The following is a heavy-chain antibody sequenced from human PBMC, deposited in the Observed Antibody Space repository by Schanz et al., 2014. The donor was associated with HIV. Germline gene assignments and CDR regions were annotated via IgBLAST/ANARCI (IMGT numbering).Heavy chain of an antibody. CDR2: ISSSSNTI. CDR3: ARVTGAVDY. CDR1: GFTFSDYY. Sequence: QVQLVESGGGLVKPGGSLRPSCAASGFTFSDYYMSWIRQAPGMGLEWDSYISSSSNTINYADSVKGRFTISRDNTKSSLYLQMNSLRAEDTAVYYCARVTGAVDYWGQGTLVTVSS. J-gene: IGHJ4*02. V-gene: IGHV3-11*01.